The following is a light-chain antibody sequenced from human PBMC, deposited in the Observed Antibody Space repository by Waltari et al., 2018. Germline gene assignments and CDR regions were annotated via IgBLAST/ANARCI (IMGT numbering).Light chain of an antibody. Sequence: FMLTQPHSVSESPGKTVTISCTGRSDSIASNYVQWYQQRPGSAPTTVLSEDNRRPSGVPNRFAGSIDSSSNSASLTISGLKTEDESDYYCQSLDSINPVIFGGGTKLTVL. CDR3: QSLDSINPVI. CDR2: EDN. CDR1: SDSIASNY. V-gene: IGLV6-57*02. J-gene: IGLJ2*01.